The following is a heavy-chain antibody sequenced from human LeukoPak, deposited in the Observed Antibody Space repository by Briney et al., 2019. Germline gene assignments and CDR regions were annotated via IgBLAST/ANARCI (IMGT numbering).Heavy chain of an antibody. D-gene: IGHD2-21*02. Sequence: GAPLKISSAALLDTPSPSAMCTGCDTPGHGLEWMGWISAYNSNTNYAQKLQGRVTMTTDTSTSTAYMELRSLRSDDTAVYYGARADCGGGDCYNFDYWGQRTLVTVSS. CDR3: ARADCGGGDCYNFDY. CDR2: ISAYNSNT. CDR1: DTPSPSA. J-gene: IGHJ4*02. V-gene: IGHV1-18*04.